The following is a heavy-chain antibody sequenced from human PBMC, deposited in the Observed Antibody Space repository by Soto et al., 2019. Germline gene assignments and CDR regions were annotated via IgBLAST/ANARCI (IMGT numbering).Heavy chain of an antibody. CDR1: GFTFSSYE. J-gene: IGHJ4*02. CDR3: TTDELGFDY. CDR2: ISSSGSTI. Sequence: GGSLRLSCAASGFTFSSYEMNWVRQAPGKGLEWVSYISSSGSTIYYADTVKGQFTISRDNAKNSLYLQMNSLRAEDTAVYYCTTDELGFDYWGQGTLVTVSS. V-gene: IGHV3-48*03. D-gene: IGHD7-27*01.